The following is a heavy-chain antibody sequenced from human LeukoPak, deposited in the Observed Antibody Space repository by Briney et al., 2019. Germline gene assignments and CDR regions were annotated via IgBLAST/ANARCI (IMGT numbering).Heavy chain of an antibody. V-gene: IGHV4-34*01. J-gene: IGHJ4*02. CDR3: AGGAYFDWLFGYSWKPFDY. CDR1: GGSFSGYY. Sequence: SETLSLTCAVYGGSFSGYYWSWIRQPPGKGLEWIGEINHSGSTNYNPSLKSRVTISVDTSKNQFSLKLSSVTAADTAVYYCAGGAYFDWLFGYSWKPFDYWGQGTLVTVSS. D-gene: IGHD3-9*01. CDR2: INHSGST.